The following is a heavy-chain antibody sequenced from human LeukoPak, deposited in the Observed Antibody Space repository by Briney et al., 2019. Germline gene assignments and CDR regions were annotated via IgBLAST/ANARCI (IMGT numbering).Heavy chain of an antibody. D-gene: IGHD2-2*01. V-gene: IGHV3-23*01. CDR3: ARDPSAVRANTYA. J-gene: IGHJ5*02. CDR2: ISTSGGST. Sequence: GGSLRLSCVGSGFTFRTYAMIWVRQAPGKGLEWVSAISTSGGSTYYADSVKGRFTISRDHSKNTLYLQMNSLRADDTAVYYCARDPSAVRANTYAWGQGTLVTVSS. CDR1: GFTFRTYA.